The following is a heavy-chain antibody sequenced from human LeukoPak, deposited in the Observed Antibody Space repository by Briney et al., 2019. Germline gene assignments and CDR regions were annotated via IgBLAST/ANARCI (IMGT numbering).Heavy chain of an antibody. Sequence: ASVKVSCKASGYTFTGYGISWVRQAPGQGLEWMGWISAYNGNTNYAQKLQGRVTMTTDTSTTTAYMEVRSLRSDDTAVYYCARDGHTAMVMFGYWGQGTLSPSPQ. CDR3: ARDGHTAMVMFGY. CDR2: ISAYNGNT. CDR1: GYTFTGYG. J-gene: IGHJ4*02. D-gene: IGHD5-18*01. V-gene: IGHV1-18*01.